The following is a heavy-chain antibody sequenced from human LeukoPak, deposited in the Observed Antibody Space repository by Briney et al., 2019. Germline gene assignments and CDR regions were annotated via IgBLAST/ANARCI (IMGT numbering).Heavy chain of an antibody. Sequence: RAGGSLRLSCVASRFAFSQAWMSWVRQAPGKGLEWVGRIKSESDGGTTDYAAPVKGRFTISRDDSKNTLFLQMNSLQTEDTAVYYCTTSGWFDRWGQGTLVTVSS. V-gene: IGHV3-15*01. D-gene: IGHD1-26*01. J-gene: IGHJ5*02. CDR2: IKSESDGGTT. CDR3: TTSGWFDR. CDR1: RFAFSQAW.